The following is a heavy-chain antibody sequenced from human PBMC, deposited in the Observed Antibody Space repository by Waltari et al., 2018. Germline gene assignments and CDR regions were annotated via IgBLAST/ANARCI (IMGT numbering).Heavy chain of an antibody. CDR3: ARDLPPHEGYDSSGS. CDR1: GGSISSSSYY. D-gene: IGHD3-22*01. Sequence: QLQLQESGPGLVKPSETLSLTCTVSGGSISSSSYYWGWIRQPPGKGLEWIGSIYYSGITYYNPSLKSRVTISVDTSKNQFSLKLSSVTAADTAVYYCARDLPPHEGYDSSGSWGQGTLVTVSS. V-gene: IGHV4-39*07. J-gene: IGHJ5*02. CDR2: IYYSGIT.